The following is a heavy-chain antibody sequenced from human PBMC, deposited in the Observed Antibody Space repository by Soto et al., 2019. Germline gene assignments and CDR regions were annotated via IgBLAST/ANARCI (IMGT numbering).Heavy chain of an antibody. Sequence: SETLSLTCRVSGGSMSEYFWSWIRQSPGKGLEWIGDSYHLGGTDYNPSLKSRVTISVDTAKRQFSLRRTSVPAADTAVYYWARDGYDRSGSPYPAYWGPGSQVTVSS. CDR2: SYHLGGT. J-gene: IGHJ4*02. D-gene: IGHD3-10*01. CDR1: GGSMSEYF. V-gene: IGHV4-59*01. CDR3: ARDGYDRSGSPYPAY.